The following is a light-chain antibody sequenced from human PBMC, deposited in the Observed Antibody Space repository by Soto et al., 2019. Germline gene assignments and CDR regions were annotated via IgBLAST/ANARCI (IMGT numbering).Light chain of an antibody. CDR2: DAS. CDR3: QQRSSWLGT. CDR1: QSISSW. J-gene: IGKJ1*01. V-gene: IGKV1-5*01. Sequence: DIQMTQSPSTLSASVGDRVTITCLASQSISSWLAWYQQKPGKAPKLLIYDASSLESGVPSRFSGSGSGTEFTLTISSLQPDDFAVYYCQQRSSWLGTFGQGTKVDIK.